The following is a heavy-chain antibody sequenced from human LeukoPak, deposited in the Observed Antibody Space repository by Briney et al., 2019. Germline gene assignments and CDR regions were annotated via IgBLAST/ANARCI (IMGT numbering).Heavy chain of an antibody. CDR2: IYYTGST. V-gene: IGHV4-59*01. Sequence: SETLSLTCTVSGGSISTYYWSWIRQPPGKGLEWIGYIYYTGSTTYNPSLMSRVTILVDTSKNQFSLKLSSVTAADAAVYYCARVSSWYGTYYFDYWGQGTLVTVSS. D-gene: IGHD6-13*01. CDR1: GGSISTYY. CDR3: ARVSSWYGTYYFDY. J-gene: IGHJ4*02.